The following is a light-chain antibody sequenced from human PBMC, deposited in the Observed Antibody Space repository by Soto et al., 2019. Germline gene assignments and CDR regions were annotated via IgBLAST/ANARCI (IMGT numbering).Light chain of an antibody. Sequence: EIVLTQSPATLSLSPGERATLSCRASQSVSSYLAWYQQKPGQAPRLLIYDASNRATGIPARFSGSGSGTDFTLTISSRGPEDFAVYFCQQRSNWPPTWTFGQGTKVEIK. CDR3: QQRSNWPPTWT. CDR2: DAS. V-gene: IGKV3-11*01. CDR1: QSVSSY. J-gene: IGKJ1*01.